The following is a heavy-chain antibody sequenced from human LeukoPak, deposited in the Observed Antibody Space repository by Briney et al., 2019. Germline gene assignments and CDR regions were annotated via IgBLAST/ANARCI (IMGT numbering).Heavy chain of an antibody. CDR2: EDGGP. CDR3: VSIDLDS. D-gene: IGHD3-16*02. Sequence: ASVKVSCRVSGYTLTELSIHWVRQAPGKGLEWMGGEDGGPIYAQKFQGRVTMTEDTSTDTADMDVSSLGSEDTAVYYCVSIDLDSWGQGTLVTVSS. V-gene: IGHV1-24*01. J-gene: IGHJ4*02. CDR1: GYTLTELS.